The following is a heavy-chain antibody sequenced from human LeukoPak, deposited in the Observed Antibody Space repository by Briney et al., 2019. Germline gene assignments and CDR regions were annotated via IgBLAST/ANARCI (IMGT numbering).Heavy chain of an antibody. V-gene: IGHV1-24*01. D-gene: IGHD3-3*01. CDR1: GYTLTELS. CDR3: ATGPLFWSGFYFDY. CDR2: FDPEDGET. J-gene: IGHJ4*02. Sequence: GASVKVSCKISGYTLTELSMHWVRHAPGKGLEWMGGFDPEDGETIYAQKFQGRVTMTEDTSTDTAYMELSSLRSEDTAVYYCATGPLFWSGFYFDYWGQGTLVTVSS.